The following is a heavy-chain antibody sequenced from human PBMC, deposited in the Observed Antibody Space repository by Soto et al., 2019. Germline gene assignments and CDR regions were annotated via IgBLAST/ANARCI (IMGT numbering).Heavy chain of an antibody. J-gene: IGHJ4*02. CDR3: AREPVYYGVDY. V-gene: IGHV3-30-3*01. D-gene: IGHD4-17*01. Sequence: LRLSCAASGFTFSSYAMHWVRQAPGKGLEWVAVISYDGSNKYYADSVKGRFTISRDNSKNTLYLQMNSLRAEDTAVYYCAREPVYYGVDYWGQGTLVTVS. CDR2: ISYDGSNK. CDR1: GFTFSSYA.